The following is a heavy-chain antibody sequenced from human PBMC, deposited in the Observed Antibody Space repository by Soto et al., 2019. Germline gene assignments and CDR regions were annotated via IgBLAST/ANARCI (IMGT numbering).Heavy chain of an antibody. J-gene: IGHJ6*03. CDR2: IYYSGST. CDR3: ASGNSDFWSGYDRYYMDV. D-gene: IGHD3-3*01. Sequence: SETLSLTCTVSGGSISSYYWSWIRQPPGKGLEWIGYIYYSGSTNYNPSLKSRVTISVDTSKNQFSLKLSSVTAADTAVYYCASGNSDFWSGYDRYYMDVWGKGTTVTVSS. V-gene: IGHV4-59*01. CDR1: GGSISSYY.